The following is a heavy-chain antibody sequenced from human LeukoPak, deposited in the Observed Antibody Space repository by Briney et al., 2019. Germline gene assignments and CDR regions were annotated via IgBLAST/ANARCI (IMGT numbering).Heavy chain of an antibody. V-gene: IGHV4-34*01. D-gene: IGHD3-3*01. Sequence: PSETLSLTCAVYGGSFSGYYWSWLRQPPGKGLEWIGEINHSGSTNYNPSLKSRVTISVDTSKNQFSLKLSSVTAADTAVYYCARSGGRITIFGVVTSFDYWGQGTLVTVSS. CDR2: INHSGST. CDR1: GGSFSGYY. CDR3: ARSGGRITIFGVVTSFDY. J-gene: IGHJ4*02.